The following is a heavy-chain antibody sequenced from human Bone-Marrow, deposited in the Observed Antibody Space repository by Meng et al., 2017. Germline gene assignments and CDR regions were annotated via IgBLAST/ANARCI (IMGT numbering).Heavy chain of an antibody. D-gene: IGHD1-26*01. CDR2: IYYSGST. CDR1: GGSISSYY. J-gene: IGHJ4*02. V-gene: IGHV4-59*01. Sequence: SETLSLTCTVSGGSISSYYWSWIRQPPGKGPEWIGYIYYSGSTNYNPSLKSRVTISVDTSKNQFSLKLSSVTAADTAVYYCARALVGANDYWGQGTLVTVSS. CDR3: ARALVGANDY.